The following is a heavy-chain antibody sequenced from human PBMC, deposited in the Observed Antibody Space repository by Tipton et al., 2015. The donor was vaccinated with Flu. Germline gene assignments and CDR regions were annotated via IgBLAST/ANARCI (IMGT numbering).Heavy chain of an antibody. CDR2: IYYTGST. D-gene: IGHD2-15*01. J-gene: IGHJ4*02. V-gene: IGHV4-61*01. Sequence: TLSLTCTVSGGSVSSGSYYWSWIRQPPGKGLEWIGNIYYTGSTKYSPSLKSRVTMSVDMSKNQFSLKLSSVTAADTAVYYCARMGYCGGGSCYWDYWGQGTLVTVSS. CDR1: GGSVSSGSYY. CDR3: ARMGYCGGGSCYWDY.